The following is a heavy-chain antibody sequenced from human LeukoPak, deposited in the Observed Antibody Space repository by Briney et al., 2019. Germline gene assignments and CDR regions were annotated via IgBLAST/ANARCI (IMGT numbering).Heavy chain of an antibody. Sequence: SGRSLRLSCAASGFTFSSYGMHWVRQAPGKGLEWVAVIWYDGSNKYYADSVKGRFTISRDNSKNTLYLQMNSLRAEDTAVYYCARDVARGGNARGDYWGQGTLVTVSS. D-gene: IGHD4-23*01. CDR2: IWYDGSNK. CDR3: ARDVARGGNARGDY. V-gene: IGHV3-33*01. J-gene: IGHJ4*02. CDR1: GFTFSSYG.